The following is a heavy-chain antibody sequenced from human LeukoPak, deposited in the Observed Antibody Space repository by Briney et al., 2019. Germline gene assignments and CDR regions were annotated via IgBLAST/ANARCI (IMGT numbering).Heavy chain of an antibody. Sequence: GGSLRLSCAASGFTFSSYSMNWVRQAPGKGLEWVSYISSSSSTIYYADSVKGRFTISRDNAKNSLYLQMNSLRAEDTAVYYCAGTYGRKLDFWGQGTLVTVSS. CDR1: GFTFSSYS. J-gene: IGHJ4*02. V-gene: IGHV3-48*01. CDR3: AGTYGRKLDF. D-gene: IGHD3-10*01. CDR2: ISSSSSTI.